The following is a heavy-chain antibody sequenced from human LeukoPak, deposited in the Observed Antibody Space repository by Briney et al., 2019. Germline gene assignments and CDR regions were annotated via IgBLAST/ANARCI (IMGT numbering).Heavy chain of an antibody. CDR1: GFTFDDYG. V-gene: IGHV3-20*04. J-gene: IGHJ4*02. CDR2: INWNGGST. D-gene: IGHD6-25*01. CDR3: ARTNWKRQRLTYFDY. Sequence: GSLRLSCAASGFTFDDYGMSWVRQAPGKGLEWVSGINWNGGSTGYADSVKGRFTISRDNAKNSLYLQMNSLRAEDTALYYCARTNWKRQRLTYFDYWGQGTLVTVSS.